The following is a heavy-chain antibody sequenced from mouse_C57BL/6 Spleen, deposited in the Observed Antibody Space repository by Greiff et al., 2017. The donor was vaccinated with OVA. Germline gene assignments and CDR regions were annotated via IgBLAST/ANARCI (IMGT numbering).Heavy chain of an antibody. CDR3: TSTGTRGYFDY. D-gene: IGHD4-1*02. J-gene: IGHJ2*01. V-gene: IGHV14-4*01. Sequence: VQLQQSGAELVRPGASVKLSCKASGFNIKDDYMHWVKQRPEQGLEWIGWIDPENGDTEYASKFKGKATITADTSSNTAYLQLSSLTSEDTAVYYCTSTGTRGYFDYWGQGTTLTVSS. CDR1: GFNIKDDY. CDR2: IDPENGDT.